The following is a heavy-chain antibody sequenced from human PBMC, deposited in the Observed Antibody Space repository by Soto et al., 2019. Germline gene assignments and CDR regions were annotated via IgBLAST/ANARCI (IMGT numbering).Heavy chain of an antibody. Sequence: ASVKVSCKASGYTFTNNDVTWVRQATGQGLKWMGWMNPGSGDTGYAQKFQGRVTMTRNISIATAYMELSSLRSEDTAIYYCARMASFGSLNWFDPWGQGTLVTVPQ. D-gene: IGHD5-18*01. CDR2: MNPGSGDT. V-gene: IGHV1-8*01. J-gene: IGHJ5*02. CDR3: ARMASFGSLNWFDP. CDR1: GYTFTNND.